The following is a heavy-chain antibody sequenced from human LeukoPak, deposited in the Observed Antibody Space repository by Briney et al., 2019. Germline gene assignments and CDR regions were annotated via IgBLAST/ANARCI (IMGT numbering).Heavy chain of an antibody. CDR2: IIPMFGTA. V-gene: IGHV1-69*13. Sequence: SVKVSCKASGGTFNNYAISWVRQAPGQGLEWMGGIIPMFGTAIYAQKFQGRVTITADESTSTAYVEVSSLRYEDSAVYYCARVFGCSSIYCYNWFDPWGQGTLVIVSS. J-gene: IGHJ5*02. CDR1: GGTFNNYA. CDR3: ARVFGCSSIYCYNWFDP. D-gene: IGHD2-2*01.